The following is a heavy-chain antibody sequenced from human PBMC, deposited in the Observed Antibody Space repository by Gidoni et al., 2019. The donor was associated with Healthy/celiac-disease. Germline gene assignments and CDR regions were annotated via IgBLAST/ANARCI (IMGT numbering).Heavy chain of an antibody. CDR1: GGSISSYY. CDR3: ARDLCGGDCPDAFDI. D-gene: IGHD2-21*02. Sequence: QVQLQESGPGLVKPSETLSITCAVSGGSISSYYWSWIRQPPGKGLEWIGYIYYSGSTNYNPSLKSRVTISVDTSKNQFSLKLSSVAAADTAVYYCARDLCGGDCPDAFDIWGQGTMVTVSS. J-gene: IGHJ3*02. V-gene: IGHV4-59*01. CDR2: IYYSGST.